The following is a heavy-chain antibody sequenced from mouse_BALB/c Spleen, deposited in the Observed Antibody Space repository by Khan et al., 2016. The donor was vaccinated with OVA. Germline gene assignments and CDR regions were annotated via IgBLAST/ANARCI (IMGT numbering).Heavy chain of an antibody. Sequence: EVELVESGGGLVKPGGSLKLSCAASGFAFSSYDMSWVRQTPEKRLEWVAYISSGGGSTYYPDTVKGRFTISRDNAKNTLYLQMSSLKSEDTAMYYCARHYYGSWGDMDYWGQGTSVTVSS. CDR3: ARHYYGSWGDMDY. CDR1: GFAFSSYD. CDR2: ISSGGGST. J-gene: IGHJ4*01. D-gene: IGHD1-1*01. V-gene: IGHV5-12-1*01.